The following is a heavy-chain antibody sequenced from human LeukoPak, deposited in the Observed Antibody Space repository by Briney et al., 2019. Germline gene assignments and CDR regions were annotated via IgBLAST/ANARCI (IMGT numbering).Heavy chain of an antibody. Sequence: SETLSLTCTVSGGSISSYYWSWIRQPPGKGLEWIGYIHYSGSTNYNSSLTSRVTISVDTSKNQFSLKLTSVSAADTAVFYCARGGWSHDYWGQGTLVTVS. V-gene: IGHV4-59*01. J-gene: IGHJ4*02. CDR1: GGSISSYY. CDR3: ARGGWSHDY. D-gene: IGHD6-19*01. CDR2: IHYSGST.